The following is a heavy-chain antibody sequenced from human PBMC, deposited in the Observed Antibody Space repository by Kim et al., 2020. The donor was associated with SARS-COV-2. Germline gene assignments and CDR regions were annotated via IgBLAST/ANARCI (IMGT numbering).Heavy chain of an antibody. CDR1: GGSFSGYY. Sequence: SETLSLTCAVYGGSFSGYYWSWIRQPPGKGLEWIGEINHSESTNYNPSLKSRVTISVDTSKNQFSLKLSSVTAADTAVYYCARGLVAADIVVVPAEISFDRWGQGTLVTVSS. V-gene: IGHV4-34*01. CDR3: ARGLVAADIVVVPAEISFDR. CDR2: INHSEST. J-gene: IGHJ5*02. D-gene: IGHD2-2*01.